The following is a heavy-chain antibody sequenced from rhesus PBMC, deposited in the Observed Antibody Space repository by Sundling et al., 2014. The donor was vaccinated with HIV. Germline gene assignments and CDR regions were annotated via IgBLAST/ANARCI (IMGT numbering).Heavy chain of an antibody. V-gene: IGHV3-201*01. Sequence: EVQLVESGGGVVQPGGSLRLSCAASGFTFDDYAMHWVRQAPGKGLEWVSGISWSGDSTGYADSVKGRFTISRDNAKNSLYLQMNRLRAEDTALYYCARGPTFGVVVLTEGYYFDYWGQGVLVTVSS. CDR1: GFTFDDYA. CDR3: ARGPTFGVVVLTEGYYFDY. CDR2: ISWSGDST. J-gene: IGHJ4*01. D-gene: IGHD2-15*01.